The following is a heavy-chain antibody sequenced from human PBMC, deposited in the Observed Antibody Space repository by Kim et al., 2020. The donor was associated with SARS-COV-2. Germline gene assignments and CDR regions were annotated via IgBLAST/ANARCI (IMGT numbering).Heavy chain of an antibody. J-gene: IGHJ4*02. CDR3: ARDSGRIVDY. CDR1: GFSFSSYW. V-gene: IGHV3-74*01. D-gene: IGHD3-10*01. CDR2: INTDGSST. Sequence: GGSLRLSCAASGFSFSSYWMHWVRQAPGKGLVWVSRINTDGSSTGYADSVRGRSTISKDNAKNTVYLQMSSLRADETAVYYCARDSGRIVDYWGQGTLVT.